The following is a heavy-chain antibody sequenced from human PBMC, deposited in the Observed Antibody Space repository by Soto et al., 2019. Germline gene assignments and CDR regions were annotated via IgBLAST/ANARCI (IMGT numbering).Heavy chain of an antibody. CDR2: ISYSSSYI. J-gene: IGHJ4*02. CDR1: GFTFSSYS. D-gene: IGHD5-12*01. Sequence: GGSLRLSCAASGFTFSSYSMNWVRQAPGKGLEWVSSISYSSSYIYYADSVKGRFTISRDDAKNSLYLQMNSLRAEDTAVYYCAREYSGYDYADYWGKGTLVPVAS. CDR3: AREYSGYDYADY. V-gene: IGHV3-21*01.